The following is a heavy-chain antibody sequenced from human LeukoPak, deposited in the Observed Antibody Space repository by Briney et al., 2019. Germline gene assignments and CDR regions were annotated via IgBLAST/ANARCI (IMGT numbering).Heavy chain of an antibody. Sequence: SETLSLTCAVSGGSFSGYYWCWIRQPPGKGREWIGEINDGGSTNYNPSLKSRVTISVDTSKNQFSLNLGSVTAADTAVYYCARLPKGGYYDSSGYYRMTVYFASWGQGTLVTVSS. J-gene: IGHJ4*02. D-gene: IGHD3-22*01. V-gene: IGHV4-34*01. CDR3: ARLPKGGYYDSSGYYRMTVYFAS. CDR2: INDGGST. CDR1: GGSFSGYY.